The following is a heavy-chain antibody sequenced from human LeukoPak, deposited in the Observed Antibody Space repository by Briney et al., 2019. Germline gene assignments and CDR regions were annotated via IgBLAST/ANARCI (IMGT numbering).Heavy chain of an antibody. Sequence: ASVKVSCKASGYTFTGYYMHWVRQAPGQGLEWMGWINPNSGGTNYAQKFQGRVTMTRDTSISTAYMELSRLRSDDTAVYYCARDEFLGYCSSTNCSDMDVWGKGTTVTVSS. J-gene: IGHJ6*03. V-gene: IGHV1-2*02. D-gene: IGHD2-2*01. CDR3: ARDEFLGYCSSTNCSDMDV. CDR1: GYTFTGYY. CDR2: INPNSGGT.